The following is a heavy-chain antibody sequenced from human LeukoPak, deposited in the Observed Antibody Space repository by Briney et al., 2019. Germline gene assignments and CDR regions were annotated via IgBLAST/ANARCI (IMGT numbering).Heavy chain of an antibody. J-gene: IGHJ4*02. CDR2: ISWNRGSM. V-gene: IGHV3-9*01. D-gene: IGHD6-6*01. CDR1: GFTFDDYA. CDR3: ARELYSSSSAFDY. Sequence: GGSLRLSCAASGFTFDDYAMHWVRQAPGKGLEWVSGISWNRGSMDYADSVKGRFTISRDNAKNSLYLQMNSLRAEDTAVYYCARELYSSSSAFDYWGQGTLVTVSS.